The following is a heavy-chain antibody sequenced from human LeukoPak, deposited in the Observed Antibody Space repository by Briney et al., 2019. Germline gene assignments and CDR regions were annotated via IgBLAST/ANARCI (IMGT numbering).Heavy chain of an antibody. J-gene: IGHJ4*02. CDR3: VRGDFDQTYYAFDY. D-gene: IGHD3-3*01. CDR1: GFTFRDG. V-gene: IGHV3-30*03. Sequence: PGRSLRLSCAASGFTFRDGMNWVRQAPGKGLEWVAVVSFDGSEKFYADSVKGRFTVSRDNSNDTLYLEMNYLGVDDTAVFFCVRGDFDQTYYAFDYWGQGALVTVAS. CDR2: VSFDGSEK.